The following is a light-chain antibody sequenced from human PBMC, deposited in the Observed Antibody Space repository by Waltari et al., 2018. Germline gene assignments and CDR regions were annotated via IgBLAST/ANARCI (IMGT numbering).Light chain of an antibody. CDR2: GAS. CDR1: QDILNY. Sequence: DIQITQSPSALSASIGDRVTITFQASQDILNYVNWYRTRPGRAPELLISGASNLQTGAPSRFSGSGFGTKFTFAISTLQSEDFGTYCCQHYDNLLWMFGPGTKV. V-gene: IGKV1-33*01. J-gene: IGKJ1*01. CDR3: QHYDNLLWM.